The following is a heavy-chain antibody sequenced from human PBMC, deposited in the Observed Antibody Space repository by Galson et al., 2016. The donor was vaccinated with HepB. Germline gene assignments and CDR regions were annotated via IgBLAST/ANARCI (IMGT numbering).Heavy chain of an antibody. CDR2: INHSGST. CDR1: GGSFSGYY. V-gene: IGHV4-34*01. CDR3: ARGDDELLYSVESPHHYYGMDV. J-gene: IGHJ6*02. D-gene: IGHD2-2*02. Sequence: SETLSLTCAVYGGSFSGYYWSWIRQPPGKGLEWIGEINHSGSTNYNPSLKSRVTISVDTSKNQFSLKLSSVTAADTAVYYRARGDDELLYSVESPHHYYGMDVWGQGTTVTVSS.